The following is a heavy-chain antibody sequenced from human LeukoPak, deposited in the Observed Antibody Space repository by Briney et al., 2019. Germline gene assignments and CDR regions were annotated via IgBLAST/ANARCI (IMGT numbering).Heavy chain of an antibody. CDR2: ISTYNGNT. V-gene: IGHV1-18*01. CDR3: ARDHSNWNYAPDF. Sequence: RASVKVSCKASGYTFTSHGISWVRQAPGQGLEWMGWISTYNGNTNYAQKLRDRVTMSTDTSTGTAYLDVRSLTSDGTAVYYCARDHSNWNYAPDFWGQGTLVIVSS. D-gene: IGHD1-7*01. CDR1: GYTFTSHG. J-gene: IGHJ4*02.